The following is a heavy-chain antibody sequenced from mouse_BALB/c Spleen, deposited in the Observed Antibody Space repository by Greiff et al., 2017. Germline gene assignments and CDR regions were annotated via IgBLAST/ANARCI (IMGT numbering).Heavy chain of an antibody. D-gene: IGHD2-4*01. CDR3: ARPIYYDYDGFAY. V-gene: IGHV5-12-1*01. CDR2: ISSGGGST. CDR1: GFAFSSYD. J-gene: IGHJ3*01. Sequence: EVKLVESGGGLVKPGGSLKLSCAASGFAFSSYDMSWVRQTPEKRLEWVAYISSGGGSTYYPDTVKGRFTISRDNAKNTLYLQMSSLKSEDTAMYYCARPIYYDYDGFAYWGQGTLVTVSA.